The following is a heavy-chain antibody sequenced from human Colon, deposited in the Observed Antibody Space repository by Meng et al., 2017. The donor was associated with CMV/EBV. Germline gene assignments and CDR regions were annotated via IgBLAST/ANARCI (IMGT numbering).Heavy chain of an antibody. V-gene: IGHV1-2*02. CDR1: GYFFTSQY. J-gene: IGHJ3*01. CDR2: INPNSGDT. CDR3: ARDLRDFWSGPSAFDV. D-gene: IGHD3-3*01. Sequence: ASVKVSCKASGYFFTSQYMHWLRQAPGQGLEWMGWINPNSGDTNYPQKFQGRVTLTRDTSIKTAYMDLSRLTSDDTAVYYCARDLRDFWSGPSAFDVWGQGTMVTVSS.